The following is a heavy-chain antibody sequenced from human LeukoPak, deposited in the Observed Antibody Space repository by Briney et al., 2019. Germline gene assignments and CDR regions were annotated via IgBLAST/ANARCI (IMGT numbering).Heavy chain of an antibody. D-gene: IGHD4-17*01. CDR2: IYSGGST. CDR3: ARAHDYGDPAYYFDY. CDR1: GFTVSSNY. Sequence: PVGSLRLSCAASGFTVSSNYMSWVRQAPGKGLEWVSVIYSGGSTYDADSVKGRFTISRDNSKNTLYLQMNSLRAEDTAVYYCARAHDYGDPAYYFDYWGQGTLVTVSS. V-gene: IGHV3-53*01. J-gene: IGHJ4*02.